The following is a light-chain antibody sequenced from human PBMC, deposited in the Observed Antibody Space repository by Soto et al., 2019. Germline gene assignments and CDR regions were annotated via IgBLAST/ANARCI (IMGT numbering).Light chain of an antibody. Sequence: QSGLTQPASVSSSPGQSITISCTGTSSDVGTYNLVSWYQQHPGKAPKLMLYEGSKRPSGVSNRFSGSNSGNTASLTISGLQAEDEADYYCCSYAAGSAPYVFGTGTKVTVL. J-gene: IGLJ1*01. V-gene: IGLV2-23*01. CDR1: SSDVGTYNL. CDR2: EGS. CDR3: CSYAAGSAPYV.